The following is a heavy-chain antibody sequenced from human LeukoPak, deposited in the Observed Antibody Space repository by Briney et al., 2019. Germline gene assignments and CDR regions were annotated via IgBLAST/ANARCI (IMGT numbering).Heavy chain of an antibody. J-gene: IGHJ5*02. CDR3: ARVKGFWSGHKPNWFDP. Sequence: PSETLSLTCTFSGGSISSGGHYWSWIRQHPGKGLEWIGYIYYSGSTYYNPSLKSRVTISVDTSKNQFSLKLSSVTAADTAVYYCARVKGFWSGHKPNWFDPWGQGTLVTVSS. CDR1: GGSISSGGHY. V-gene: IGHV4-31*03. D-gene: IGHD3-3*01. CDR2: IYYSGST.